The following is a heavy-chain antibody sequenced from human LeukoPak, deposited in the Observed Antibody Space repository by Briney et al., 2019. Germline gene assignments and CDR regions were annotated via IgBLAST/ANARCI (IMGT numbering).Heavy chain of an antibody. CDR2: IYYSGST. D-gene: IGHD5-18*01. J-gene: IGHJ5*02. CDR1: GGSISSSSYY. Sequence: PSENLSLTCTVSGGSISSSSYYWGWIRQPPGKGLEWIGSIYYSGSTYYNPSLKSRVTISVDTSKNQFSLKLSSVTAADTAVYYCARDFFTPTAMVSGEGDWFDPWGQGTLVTVSS. CDR3: ARDFFTPTAMVSGEGDWFDP. V-gene: IGHV4-39*07.